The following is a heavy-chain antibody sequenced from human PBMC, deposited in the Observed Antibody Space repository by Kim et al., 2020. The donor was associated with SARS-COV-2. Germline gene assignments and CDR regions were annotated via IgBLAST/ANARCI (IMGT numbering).Heavy chain of an antibody. J-gene: IGHJ5*02. Sequence: FQGRVTITRDTSASTAYMELSSLRSEDTAVYYCARVRGYSSSWYPDWFDPWGQGTLVTVSS. V-gene: IGHV1-3*01. CDR3: ARVRGYSSSWYPDWFDP. D-gene: IGHD6-13*01.